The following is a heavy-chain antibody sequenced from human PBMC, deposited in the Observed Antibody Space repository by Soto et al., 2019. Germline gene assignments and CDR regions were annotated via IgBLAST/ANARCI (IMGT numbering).Heavy chain of an antibody. CDR2: MNPNSGNT. CDR3: ARGPGFYSSSWYLVSIAVDPPDDDAFDI. J-gene: IGHJ3*02. CDR1: GYTFTSYD. V-gene: IGHV1-8*01. Sequence: ASVKVSCTASGYTFTSYDINWVRQATGQGLEWMGWMNPNSGNTGYAQKFQGRVTMTRNTSISTAYMELSSLRSEDTAVYYCARGPGFYSSSWYLVSIAVDPPDDDAFDIWGQGTMVTVSS. D-gene: IGHD6-13*01.